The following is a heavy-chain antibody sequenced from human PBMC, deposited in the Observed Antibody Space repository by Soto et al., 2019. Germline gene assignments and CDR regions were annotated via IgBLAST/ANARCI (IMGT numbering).Heavy chain of an antibody. D-gene: IGHD2-2*01. V-gene: IGHV4-30-4*01. CDR3: ARDLHCSSTSCADY. Sequence: SETPSLTCTVYVGSISSGDYYWSWIRQPPRKGLEWIGYIYYSGSTDYNPSLKSRVTISVDTSKNQFSLKLRTVTAADTAVYYCARDLHCSSTSCADYWGKGTLVTVS. J-gene: IGHJ4*02. CDR2: IYYSGST. CDR1: VGSISSGDYY.